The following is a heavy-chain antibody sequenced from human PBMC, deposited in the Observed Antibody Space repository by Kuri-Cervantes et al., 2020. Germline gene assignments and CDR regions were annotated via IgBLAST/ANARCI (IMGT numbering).Heavy chain of an antibody. D-gene: IGHD5-18*01. Sequence: GSLRLSCTVSGGSISSSSYYWGWIRQPPGKGLEWIGEINHSGDTNYNPSPKSRVTISVDTSKNQFSLKLSSVTAADTAVYYCARGGGYSYGSYYYYMDVWGKGTTVTVSS. CDR3: ARGGGYSYGSYYYYMDV. V-gene: IGHV4-39*07. CDR1: GGSISSSSYY. CDR2: INHSGDT. J-gene: IGHJ6*03.